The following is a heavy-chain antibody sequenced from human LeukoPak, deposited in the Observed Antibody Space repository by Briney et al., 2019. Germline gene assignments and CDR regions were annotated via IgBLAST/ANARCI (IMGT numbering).Heavy chain of an antibody. J-gene: IGHJ5*02. V-gene: IGHV3-30*02. D-gene: IGHD3-10*01. CDR2: IRYDGSNK. CDR3: AKDLDDLYGLGRHPSFDP. Sequence: GGSLRLSCAASGFTFSSNGMHWVRQAPGKGLEWVAFIRYDGSNKYYADSVKGRFTISRDNSKNTLYLQMNSLRAEDTAIYYFAKDLDDLYGLGRHPSFDPWGQGTLVTVSS. CDR1: GFTFSSNG.